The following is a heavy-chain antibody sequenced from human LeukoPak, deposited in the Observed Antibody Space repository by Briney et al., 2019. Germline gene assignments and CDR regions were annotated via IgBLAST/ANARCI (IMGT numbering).Heavy chain of an antibody. CDR3: ARNSYYDSRGKNWFDP. J-gene: IGHJ5*02. D-gene: IGHD3-22*01. CDR1: GGSISSSSYY. CDR2: IYHSGST. Sequence: SETLSLTCTVSGGSISSSSYYWGWIRQPPGKGLEWIGSIYHSGSTYYNPSLKSRVTISVDMSKNQFSLKLSSVTAADTAVYYCARNSYYDSRGKNWFDPWGQGTLVTVSS. V-gene: IGHV4-39*07.